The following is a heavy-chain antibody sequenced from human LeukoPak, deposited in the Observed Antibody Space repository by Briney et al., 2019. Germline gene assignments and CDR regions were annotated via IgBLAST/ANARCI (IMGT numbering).Heavy chain of an antibody. V-gene: IGHV4-31*03. J-gene: IGHJ4*02. CDR3: AREDYYDSSGYLDY. CDR2: IYYSGTT. CDR1: GGSISSSGYY. Sequence: PQTPSLTCTVSGGSISSSGYYWSWLRQHPGKGLEWIGYIYYSGTTYYNPSLKSRVTIPVDTSKNKFSLKLFSVTAADTAVYYCAREDYYDSSGYLDYWGQGTLV. D-gene: IGHD3-22*01.